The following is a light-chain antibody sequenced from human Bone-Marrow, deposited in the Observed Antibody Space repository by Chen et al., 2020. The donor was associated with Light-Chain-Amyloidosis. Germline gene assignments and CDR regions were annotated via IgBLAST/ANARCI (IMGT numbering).Light chain of an antibody. CDR1: SSNIGADYE. J-gene: IGLJ3*02. CDR2: RNT. Sequence: QSVLTQPPSVSGAPGQRVTISCTGSSSNIGADYEAHWDEQLPGAAPKLLIFRNTKRPSGCPALSSGFKSGTSASLVITGLQAEDDAYYYCQSYDSSLSAWVFGGGTKLTVL. V-gene: IGLV1-40*01. CDR3: QSYDSSLSAWV.